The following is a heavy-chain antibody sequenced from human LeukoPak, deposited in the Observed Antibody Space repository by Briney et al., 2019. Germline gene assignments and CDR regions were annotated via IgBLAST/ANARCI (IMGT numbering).Heavy chain of an antibody. CDR2: ISNDGSNK. V-gene: IGHV3-30*04. J-gene: IGHJ3*02. CDR3: TRETVVRGVLWDDAFFI. Sequence: GGSLRLSCAASGFTFSRYAMHWVRQAPGMGLAWVAVISNDGSNKYYSESVKGRFTISRDHSKNTLDLQMNSLRTEDTALYYCTRETVVRGVLWDDAFFIWGQGTMVTVSS. CDR1: GFTFSRYA. D-gene: IGHD3-10*01.